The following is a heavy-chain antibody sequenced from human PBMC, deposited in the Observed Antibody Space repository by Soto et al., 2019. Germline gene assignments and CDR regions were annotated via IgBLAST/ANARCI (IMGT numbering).Heavy chain of an antibody. V-gene: IGHV5-10-1*01. D-gene: IGHD5-18*01. CDR2: IDPSDSYT. CDR1: GYSFTSYW. CDR3: ASSLGYSYVLGAFDI. J-gene: IGHJ3*02. Sequence: GESLKISCNGSGYSFTSYWISWVRQMPGKGLEWMGRIDPSDSYTNYSPSFQGHVTISADKSIGTAYLQWSSLKASDTAMYYCASSLGYSYVLGAFDIWGQGTMVTVSS.